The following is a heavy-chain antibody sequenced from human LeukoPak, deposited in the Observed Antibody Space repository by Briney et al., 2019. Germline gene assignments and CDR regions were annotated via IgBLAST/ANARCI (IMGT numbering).Heavy chain of an antibody. CDR2: ISAYNGNT. D-gene: IGHD2-8*01. V-gene: IGHV1-18*01. J-gene: IGHJ4*02. Sequence: ASVKVSCKASGYTFTSYGISWVRQAPGQGLEWMGWISAYNGNTNYAQKLQGRVTMTTDSSTSTAYMELRSLRSDDTAVYYCARVNQYCTNGVCYTSFDYWGQGTLVTVSS. CDR1: GYTFTSYG. CDR3: ARVNQYCTNGVCYTSFDY.